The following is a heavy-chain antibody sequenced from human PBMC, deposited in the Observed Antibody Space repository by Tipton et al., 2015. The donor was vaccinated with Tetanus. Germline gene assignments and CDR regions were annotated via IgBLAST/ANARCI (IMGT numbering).Heavy chain of an antibody. CDR2: IFASGST. Sequence: TLSLTCTVSGDSMTRYYWSWIRQPPGKGLEWISYIFASGSTNYNPALKSRVTISMDTSKNQISLNLTSVTAADTAVYYCARQRMHQTPRESGDDYWGQGTLVTVSS. CDR3: ARQRMHQTPRESGDDY. D-gene: IGHD3-10*01. V-gene: IGHV4-4*08. J-gene: IGHJ4*02. CDR1: GDSMTRYY.